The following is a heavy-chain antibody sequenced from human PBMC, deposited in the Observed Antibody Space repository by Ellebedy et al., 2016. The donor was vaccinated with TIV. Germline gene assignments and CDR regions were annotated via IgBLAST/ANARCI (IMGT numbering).Heavy chain of an antibody. CDR3: SAGTGKSDFDH. CDR2: IKSKTDSGTR. V-gene: IGHV3-15*01. J-gene: IGHJ4*02. Sequence: GESLKISCAASGFSFNSHWMSWVRQAPGKGLEWVGRIKSKTDSGTRDFAAPVKGRFLISRDDSKNTLYLQMSSLRTDDTAVYYCSAGTGKSDFDHWGQGTLVTVSS. CDR1: GFSFNSHW. D-gene: IGHD7-27*01.